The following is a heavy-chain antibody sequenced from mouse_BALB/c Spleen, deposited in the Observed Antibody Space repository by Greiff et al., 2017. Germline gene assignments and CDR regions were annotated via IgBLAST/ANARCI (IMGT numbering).Heavy chain of an antibody. V-gene: IGHV5-6-4*01. Sequence: EVKVVESGGGLVKPGGSLKLSCAASGFTFSSYTMSWVRQTPEKRLEWVATISSGGSYTYYPDSVKGRFTISRDNAKNTLYLQMSSLKSEDTAMYYCTRDHGYGAYAMDYWGQGTSVTVSS. J-gene: IGHJ4*01. CDR2: ISSGGSYT. CDR1: GFTFSSYT. D-gene: IGHD1-2*01. CDR3: TRDHGYGAYAMDY.